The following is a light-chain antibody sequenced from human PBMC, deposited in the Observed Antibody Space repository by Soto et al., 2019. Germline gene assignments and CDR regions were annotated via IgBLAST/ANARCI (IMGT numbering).Light chain of an antibody. J-gene: IGKJ1*01. CDR1: QSVSNN. CDR2: GAS. V-gene: IGKV3-15*01. Sequence: EIVMPQSPATLSVSPGERATLSCRASQSVSNNLAWYQQKPGQAPRLLIYGASTRATGIPARFSGSGSGTEFTLAISSLQSEDLAVYYCQQYDNWPGTFGQGTKLEIK. CDR3: QQYDNWPGT.